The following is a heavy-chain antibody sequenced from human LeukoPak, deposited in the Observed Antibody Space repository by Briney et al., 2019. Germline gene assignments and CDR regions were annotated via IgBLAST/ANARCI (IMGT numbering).Heavy chain of an antibody. CDR2: ISSSGSTI. V-gene: IGHV3-11*04. CDR1: GFTFSDYY. Sequence: GGSLRLSCAASGFTFSDYYMSWIRQAPGKGLEWVSYISSSGSTIYYADSVKGRFTISRDNAKNSLYLQMNSLRAEDTAVYYCARDMFLSQSLVDYWGQGTVVTVSS. CDR3: ARDMFLSQSLVDY. D-gene: IGHD3-10*02. J-gene: IGHJ4*02.